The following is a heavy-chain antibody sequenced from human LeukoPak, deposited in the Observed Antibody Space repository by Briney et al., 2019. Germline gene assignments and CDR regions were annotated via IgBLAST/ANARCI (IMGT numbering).Heavy chain of an antibody. D-gene: IGHD2-21*01. Sequence: GESLKISCKGSGYSFTSYWIGWVRQMPGKGLEWMGIIYPGDSDTRYSPSFQGQVTISADKSISTAYLQWSSLKASDTAMYYCARFLWGAGRYYYYYGMDVWGQGTTVTVSS. CDR1: GYSFTSYW. CDR3: ARFLWGAGRYYYYYGMDV. J-gene: IGHJ6*02. V-gene: IGHV5-51*01. CDR2: IYPGDSDT.